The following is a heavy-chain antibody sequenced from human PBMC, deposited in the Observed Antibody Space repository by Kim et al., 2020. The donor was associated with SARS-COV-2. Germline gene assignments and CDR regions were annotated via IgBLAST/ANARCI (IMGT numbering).Heavy chain of an antibody. CDR3: AHRGRWNYGYFDY. V-gene: IGHV2-5*01. D-gene: IGHD1-7*01. J-gene: IGHJ4*02. Sequence: RTRPTLKSRLTTTTDTSKNQVVLTMTNMDPVDTATYYCAHRGRWNYGYFDYWGQGTLVTVSS.